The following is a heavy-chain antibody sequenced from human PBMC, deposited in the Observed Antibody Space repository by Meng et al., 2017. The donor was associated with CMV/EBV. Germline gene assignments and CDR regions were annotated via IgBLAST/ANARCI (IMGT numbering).Heavy chain of an antibody. CDR2: ISSSGSTI. CDR3: ARGSKDAFGLRWNWFDP. V-gene: IGHV3-11*01. CDR1: GFTFSDYY. J-gene: IGHJ5*02. Sequence: GGSLRLSCAASGFTFSDYYMSWIRQAPGKGLEWVSYISSSGSTIYYADSVKGRFTISRDNAKNSLYLQMNSLRAEDTTVYYCARGSKDAFGLRWNWFDPWGQGTLVTVSS. D-gene: IGHD4-23*01.